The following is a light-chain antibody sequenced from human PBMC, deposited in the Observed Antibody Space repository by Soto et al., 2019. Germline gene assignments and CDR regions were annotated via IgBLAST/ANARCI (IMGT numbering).Light chain of an antibody. CDR1: SSNIGNNY. V-gene: IGLV1-51*01. J-gene: IGLJ3*02. Sequence: QSVLTQPPSVSAAPGQKVTISCSGSSSNIGNNYVSWYQQFPGTAPKLLIYDNNKRPSGIPDRFSGSKSGTSATLGITGLQTGDEADYYCGTWDSSLSAGVFGGGTQLT. CDR2: DNN. CDR3: GTWDSSLSAGV.